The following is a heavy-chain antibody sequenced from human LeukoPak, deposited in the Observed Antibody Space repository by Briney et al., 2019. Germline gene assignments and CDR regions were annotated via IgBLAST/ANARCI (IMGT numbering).Heavy chain of an antibody. CDR1: GYTFTSYY. J-gene: IGHJ5*02. Sequence: ASVKVSCKASGYTFTSYYMHWVRQAPGQGLEWMGIINPSGGSTSYAQKFQGRVTMTRNTSISTAYMELSSLRSEDTAVYYCARAVKYCSSTSCYGSGNWFDPWGQGTLVTVSS. CDR3: ARAVKYCSSTSCYGSGNWFDP. CDR2: INPSGGST. V-gene: IGHV1-46*01. D-gene: IGHD2-2*01.